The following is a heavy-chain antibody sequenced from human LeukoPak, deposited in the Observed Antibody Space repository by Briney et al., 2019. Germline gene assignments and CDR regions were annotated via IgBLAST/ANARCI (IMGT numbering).Heavy chain of an antibody. CDR1: GGSISSYY. CDR2: IYTSGST. J-gene: IGHJ5*02. V-gene: IGHV4-4*07. Sequence: PSETLSLTCTVSGGSISSYYWSWIRQPAGKGLEWIGRIYTSGSTNYNPSLKSRVTMSVDTSKNQFSLKLSSVTAADTAVYYCARLSCSSTSCRTNNWFDPWGQGTLVTVSS. D-gene: IGHD2-2*01. CDR3: ARLSCSSTSCRTNNWFDP.